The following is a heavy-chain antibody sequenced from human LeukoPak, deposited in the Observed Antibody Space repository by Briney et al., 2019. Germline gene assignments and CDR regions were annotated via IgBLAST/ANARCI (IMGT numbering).Heavy chain of an antibody. V-gene: IGHV3-23*01. J-gene: IGHJ4*02. D-gene: IGHD5-12*01. CDR3: TRCYSGYDHSY. CDR1: GLTFSSHA. CDR2: ISAAGLST. Sequence: GGSLRLSCAASGLTFSSHAMTWVRQAPGKGLQWVSSISAAGLSTYYADSVKGRFTISRDNAKDMLYLQMNSLRAEDTALYYCTRCYSGYDHSYWGQGTPVTVSS.